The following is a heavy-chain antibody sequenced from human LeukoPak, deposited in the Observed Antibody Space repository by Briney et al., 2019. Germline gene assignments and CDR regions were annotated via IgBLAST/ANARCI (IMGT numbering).Heavy chain of an antibody. Sequence: GESLRLSCAASGFTFRSYSMNWVRQAPGKGLEWVSAIDPSSTYIYYADSVKGRFTISRDNAENSLYLQMNSLRVEDTAVYYCAMTGFYYDSSGYRFDYWGQGTLVTVSS. D-gene: IGHD3-22*01. CDR1: GFTFRSYS. J-gene: IGHJ4*02. V-gene: IGHV3-21*01. CDR2: IDPSSTYI. CDR3: AMTGFYYDSSGYRFDY.